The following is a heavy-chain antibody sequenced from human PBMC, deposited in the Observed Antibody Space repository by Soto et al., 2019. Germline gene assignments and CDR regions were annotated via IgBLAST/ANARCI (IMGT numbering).Heavy chain of an antibody. CDR1: GYSISSGYY. J-gene: IGHJ5*02. CDR3: ARAAYSSSSAGAWFDP. D-gene: IGHD6-6*01. V-gene: IGHV4-38-2*01. CDR2: IYHSGST. Sequence: SETLSLTCAVSGYSISSGYYWGCIRQPPGKGLEWIGSIYHSGSTYYNPSLKSRVTISVDTSKNQFSLKLSSVTAADTAVYYCARAAYSSSSAGAWFDPWGQGTLVTVSS.